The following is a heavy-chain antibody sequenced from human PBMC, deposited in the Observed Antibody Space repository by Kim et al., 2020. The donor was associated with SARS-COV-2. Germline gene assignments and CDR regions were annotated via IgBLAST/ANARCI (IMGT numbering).Heavy chain of an antibody. CDR3: ARGQTLLWFGELLSGAFDI. CDR2: IYHSGST. D-gene: IGHD3-10*01. Sequence: SETLSLTCAVSGGSISSSNWWSWVRQPPGKGLEWIGEIYHSGSTNYNPSLKSRVTISVDKSKNQFSLKLSSVTAADTAVYYCARGQTLLWFGELLSGAFDIWGQGTMVTVSS. J-gene: IGHJ3*02. V-gene: IGHV4-4*02. CDR1: GGSISSSNW.